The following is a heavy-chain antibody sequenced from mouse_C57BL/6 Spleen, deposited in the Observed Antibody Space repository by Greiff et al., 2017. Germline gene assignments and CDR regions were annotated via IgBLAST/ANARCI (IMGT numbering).Heavy chain of an antibody. CDR1: GYTFTSYW. D-gene: IGHD2-4*01. CDR3: ARGGDYDGYFDV. J-gene: IGHJ1*03. Sequence: QVHVKQPGAELVRPGSSVKLSCKASGYTFTSYWMHWVKQRPIQGLEWIGNIDPSDSETHYNQKFKDKATLTVDKSSSTAYMQLSSLTSEDSAVYYCARGGDYDGYFDVWGTGTTVTVSS. V-gene: IGHV1-52*01. CDR2: IDPSDSET.